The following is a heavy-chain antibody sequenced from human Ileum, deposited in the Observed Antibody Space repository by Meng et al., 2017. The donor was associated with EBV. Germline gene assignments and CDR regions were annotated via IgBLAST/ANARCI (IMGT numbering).Heavy chain of an antibody. CDR3: AISSKSGPSYYFDY. J-gene: IGHJ4*02. Sequence: VEAGAEVNKPGPSVKQSRKTSGDTSTSYAISGVRQALGQGRWWFGGIVPIFGTGTSAQKFQDRLTITADASTSTAYMELRGRRSEDTAVYYCAISSKSGPSYYFDYWGQGTLVTVSS. V-gene: IGHV1-69*01. D-gene: IGHD3-10*01. CDR2: IVPIFGTG. CDR1: GDTSTSYA.